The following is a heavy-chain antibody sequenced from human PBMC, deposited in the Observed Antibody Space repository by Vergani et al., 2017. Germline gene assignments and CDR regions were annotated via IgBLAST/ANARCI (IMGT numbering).Heavy chain of an antibody. CDR2: FDPEDGET. Sequence: QVQLVQSGAEVKKPGASVKVSCKVSGYTPTELSMHWVRQAPGKGLAWMGGFDPEDGETIDAQKFQGRVTMTEDTSTDTAYMELSSLRYEDTAVYYCATAGYSGMGMDYWGQGTMVTVSS. CDR1: GYTPTELS. D-gene: IGHD5-12*01. CDR3: ATAGYSGMGMDY. V-gene: IGHV1-24*01. J-gene: IGHJ4*02.